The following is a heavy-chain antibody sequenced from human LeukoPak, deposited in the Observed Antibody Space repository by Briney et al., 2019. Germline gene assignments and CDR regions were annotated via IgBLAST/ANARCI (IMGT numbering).Heavy chain of an antibody. J-gene: IGHJ4*02. D-gene: IGHD1-26*01. CDR3: ARVDSGSSGDAFDI. Sequence: ASVKVSCKASGYTFTSYGISWVRQAPGQGLEWMGWISAYNGNTNYTQKLQGRVTMTTDTSTSTAYMEVRSLRSDDTAVYYCARVDSGSSGDAFDIWGQGTLATVSS. V-gene: IGHV1-18*01. CDR1: GYTFTSYG. CDR2: ISAYNGNT.